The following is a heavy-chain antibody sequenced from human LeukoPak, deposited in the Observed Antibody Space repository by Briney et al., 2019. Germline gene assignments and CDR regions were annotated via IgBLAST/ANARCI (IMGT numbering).Heavy chain of an antibody. CDR1: GVSISSGSYY. D-gene: IGHD4-23*01. CDR2: IYTSGST. J-gene: IGHJ4*02. Sequence: SQTLSLTCTVSGVSISSGSYYWSWIRQPAGKGLEWIGRIYTSGSTNYNPSLKSRVTISVDTSKNQFSLKLSSVTAADTAVYYCARGTTYGGNPFDYWGQGTLVTVSS. V-gene: IGHV4-61*02. CDR3: ARGTTYGGNPFDY.